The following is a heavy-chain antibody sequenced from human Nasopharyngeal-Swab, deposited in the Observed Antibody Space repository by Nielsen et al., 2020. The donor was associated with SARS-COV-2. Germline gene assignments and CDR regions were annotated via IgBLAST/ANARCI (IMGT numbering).Heavy chain of an antibody. J-gene: IGHJ4*02. CDR2: ISVYNVDT. Sequence: ASVKVSCKASGYSFPSSGINWVRQAPGQGLEWMGWISVYNVDTNYAQKIQGRVSMTTDTSTSTAYMELRSLRSDDTAMYYCARDIEEWLVVPSLSFDYWGQGTLITVSS. V-gene: IGHV1-18*01. CDR1: GYSFPSSG. CDR3: ARDIEEWLVVPSLSFDY. D-gene: IGHD3-3*01.